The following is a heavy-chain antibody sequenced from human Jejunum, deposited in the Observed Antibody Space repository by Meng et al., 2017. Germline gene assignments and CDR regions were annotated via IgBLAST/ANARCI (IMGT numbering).Heavy chain of an antibody. CDR3: ARDGRHRRFDS. CDR1: GFRFSDDH. CDR2: ISVGGSII. D-gene: IGHD1-26*01. Sequence: VQLVEFGGALVKPGGSLRLSCVASGFRFSDDHMAWIRQAPGKGLEWISYISVGGSIIYYADSVKGRFTISRDDAKNSVYLQMNSLRAEDTAVYYCARDGRHRRFDSWGQGTLVTASS. J-gene: IGHJ5*01. V-gene: IGHV3-11*01.